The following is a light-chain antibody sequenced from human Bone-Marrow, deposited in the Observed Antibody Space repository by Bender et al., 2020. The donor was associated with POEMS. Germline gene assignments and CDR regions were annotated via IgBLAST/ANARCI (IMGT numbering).Light chain of an antibody. V-gene: IGLV2-23*01. J-gene: IGLJ3*02. CDR2: EGS. CDR3: CSYGTLWV. CDR1: NSDLGSHNV. Sequence: QSALTQPASVSGSPGQSITISCTGTNSDLGSHNVVSWYQQYPGKAPTLIIYEGSKRPSGVSGRFSGSKSGNTASLTISGLQTEDEADYFCCSYGTLWVFGGGTKVTVL.